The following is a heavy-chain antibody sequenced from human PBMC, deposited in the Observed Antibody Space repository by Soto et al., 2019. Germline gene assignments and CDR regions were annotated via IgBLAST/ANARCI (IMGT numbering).Heavy chain of an antibody. D-gene: IGHD6-13*01. CDR1: GGTFSSYS. CDR2: IIPIFGTA. V-gene: IGHV1-69*01. J-gene: IGHJ6*02. Sequence: VASVKVSCKASGGTFSSYSISWVLQAPGQGLEWIGGIIPIFGTANYAQKFQGRVTITADESTSTAYMELSSLRSEDTAVYYCARDPRRYSSSWSRDYYYYYGMDVWGQGTTVTVSS. CDR3: ARDPRRYSSSWSRDYYYYYGMDV.